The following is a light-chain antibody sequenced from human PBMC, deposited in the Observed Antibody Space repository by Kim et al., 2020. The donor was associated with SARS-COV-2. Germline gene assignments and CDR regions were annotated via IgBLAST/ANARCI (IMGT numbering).Light chain of an antibody. CDR3: MIWHSSTWV. Sequence: LTCTLRSGINVGAYRIFWYQQKPGSPPQYLLRYKSDSDKQQGSGVPSRFSGSKDASANAGILLISGLQSEDEADYYCMIWHSSTWVFGGGTQLTVL. CDR1: SGINVGAYR. V-gene: IGLV5-45*02. CDR2: YKSDSDK. J-gene: IGLJ3*02.